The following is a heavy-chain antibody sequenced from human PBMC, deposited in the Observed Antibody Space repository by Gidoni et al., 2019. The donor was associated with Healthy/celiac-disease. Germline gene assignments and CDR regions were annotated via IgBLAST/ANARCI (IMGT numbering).Heavy chain of an antibody. J-gene: IGHJ4*02. Sequence: QVQLVQSGAEVKKPGSSVTVSCKASGGTFSSYAISWVRQAPGQGLEWMGGIIPIFGTANYAQKFQGRVTITADESTSTAYMELSSLRSEDTAVYYCARVRLHGGYEYYFDYWGQGTLVTVSS. CDR2: IIPIFGTA. V-gene: IGHV1-69*01. CDR1: GGTFSSYA. CDR3: ARVRLHGGYEYYFDY. D-gene: IGHD5-12*01.